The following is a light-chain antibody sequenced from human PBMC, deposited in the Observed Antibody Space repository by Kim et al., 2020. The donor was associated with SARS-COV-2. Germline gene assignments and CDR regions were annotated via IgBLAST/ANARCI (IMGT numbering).Light chain of an antibody. Sequence: DIQMTQSPSTLSASVGDRVTITCRASQSITSWLAWYQQKPGKAPKLLIYDDSSLETGVPSRFSGSGSGTEFTLTISSLQPDDFATYYCQQYKSYSLTVGGGTKVDIK. J-gene: IGKJ4*01. V-gene: IGKV1-5*01. CDR1: QSITSW. CDR2: DDS. CDR3: QQYKSYSLT.